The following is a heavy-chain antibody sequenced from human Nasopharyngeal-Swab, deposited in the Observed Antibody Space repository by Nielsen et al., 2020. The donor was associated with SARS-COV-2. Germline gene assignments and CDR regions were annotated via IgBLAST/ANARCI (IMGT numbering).Heavy chain of an antibody. V-gene: IGHV1-2*06. Sequence: ASVKVSCKASGYTFTGYYMHWVRQAPGQGLERMGRINPNSGGTNYAQKFQGRVTMTRDTSISTAYMELSRLRSDDTAVYYCAKAMRITMIGYYYYGMDVWGQGTTVTVSS. CDR1: GYTFTGYY. CDR3: AKAMRITMIGYYYYGMDV. D-gene: IGHD3-22*01. CDR2: INPNSGGT. J-gene: IGHJ6*02.